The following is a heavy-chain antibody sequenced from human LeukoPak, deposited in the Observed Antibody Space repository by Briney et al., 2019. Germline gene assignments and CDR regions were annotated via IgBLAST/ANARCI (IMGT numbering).Heavy chain of an antibody. CDR3: AKDDGYCSGGSCFAFDI. CDR1: GFTFDDYA. Sequence: GGSLRLSCAASGFTFDDYAMRWVRHAPGKGLEWVSGISWNSGSIGYADSVKGRFTISRDNAKNSLYLQMNSLRAEDTALYYCAKDDGYCSGGSCFAFDIWGQGTMVTVSS. J-gene: IGHJ3*02. D-gene: IGHD2-15*01. V-gene: IGHV3-9*01. CDR2: ISWNSGSI.